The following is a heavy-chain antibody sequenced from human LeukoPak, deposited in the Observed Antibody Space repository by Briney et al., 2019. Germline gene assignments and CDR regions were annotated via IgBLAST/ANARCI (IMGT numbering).Heavy chain of an antibody. V-gene: IGHV3-74*01. CDR2: INSDGSST. J-gene: IGHJ4*02. CDR3: ARVMRATYYDSSGYYLWDY. Sequence: PGRSLRLSCAASGFTFSSYWMHWVRQAPGKGLVWVSRINSDGSSTSYADSVKGRFTISRDNAKNTLYLQMNSLRAEDTAVYYCARVMRATYYDSSGYYLWDYWGQGTLVTVSS. CDR1: GFTFSSYW. D-gene: IGHD3-22*01.